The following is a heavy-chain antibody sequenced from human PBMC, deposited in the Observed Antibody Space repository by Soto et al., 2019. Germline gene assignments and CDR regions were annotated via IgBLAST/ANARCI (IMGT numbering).Heavy chain of an antibody. CDR1: GGSISSYY. J-gene: IGHJ3*02. V-gene: IGHV4-59*01. Sequence: SSETLSLTCTVSGGSISSYYWTWIRQPPGKGLEWIGYIHYSGSTNYNPSLKSRVTISVDTSKNHFSLKLSSVSAADTAVYYCARDSTYRGAFDIWGQGTIVTVSS. CDR2: IHYSGST. D-gene: IGHD3-16*02. CDR3: ARDSTYRGAFDI.